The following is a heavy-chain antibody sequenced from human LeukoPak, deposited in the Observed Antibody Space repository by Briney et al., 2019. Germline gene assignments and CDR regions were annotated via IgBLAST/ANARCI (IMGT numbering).Heavy chain of an antibody. Sequence: ASVKVSCKASGYTFTSNGISWVRQAPGQGLEWMGWISAYNGNTNYAQKLQGRVTMTTDTSTSTAYMELRSLRSDDTAVYYCARVNLAYCGGDCFDAFDTWGQGTMVTVSS. CDR2: ISAYNGNT. J-gene: IGHJ3*02. D-gene: IGHD2-21*02. V-gene: IGHV1-18*01. CDR3: ARVNLAYCGGDCFDAFDT. CDR1: GYTFTSNG.